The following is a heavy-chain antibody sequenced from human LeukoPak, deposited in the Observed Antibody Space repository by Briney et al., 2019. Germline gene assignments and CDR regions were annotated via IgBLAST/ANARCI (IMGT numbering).Heavy chain of an antibody. CDR1: GFTSSSYA. Sequence: GGSLRLSCAASGFTSSSYAMSWVRQAPGKGLEWVSAISGSGGSTYYADSVKGRFTISRDNSKNTLYLQMNSLRAEDTAVYYCAKVVAAAVLYYFDYWGQGTLVTVSS. J-gene: IGHJ4*02. V-gene: IGHV3-23*01. CDR2: ISGSGGST. CDR3: AKVVAAAVLYYFDY. D-gene: IGHD6-13*01.